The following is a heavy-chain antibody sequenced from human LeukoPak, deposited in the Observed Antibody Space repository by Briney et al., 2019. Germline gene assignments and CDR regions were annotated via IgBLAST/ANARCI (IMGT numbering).Heavy chain of an antibody. V-gene: IGHV3-23*01. D-gene: IGHD3-22*01. CDR2: ISVSGGST. J-gene: IGHJ4*02. CDR3: AKSNYFDSGGYYFFDY. Sequence: GSLRLSCAASGFTFSKYAMTWVRQAPGKGLEWVSGISVSGGSTSYADSVKGRFTISRDNSKNTLYLQMNSLRAEDTAVYYCAKSNYFDSGGYYFFDYWGQGTLVTVSS. CDR1: GFTFSKYA.